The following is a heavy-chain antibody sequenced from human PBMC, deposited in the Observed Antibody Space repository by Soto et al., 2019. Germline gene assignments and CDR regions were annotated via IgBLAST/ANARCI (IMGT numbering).Heavy chain of an antibody. J-gene: IGHJ5*02. D-gene: IGHD3-22*01. V-gene: IGHV2-5*02. CDR2: IYWDDDK. CDR1: GFSVSTNGVA. Sequence: QITLKESGPTLVKPTQTLTLTCTCAGFSVSTNGVAVAWIRQPPGKALKWLALIYWDDDKRYSPSLKSRLAITKYTSKNQVVLTMTNMDPVDTATYYCAHRGYDSSGYLNWFDPWGQGTLVTVSS. CDR3: AHRGYDSSGYLNWFDP.